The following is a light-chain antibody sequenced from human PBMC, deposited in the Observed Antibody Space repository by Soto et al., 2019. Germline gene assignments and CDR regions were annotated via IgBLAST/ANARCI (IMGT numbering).Light chain of an antibody. CDR3: HQYAVSPLT. Sequence: EIVLTQSPGTLSLSPGESATLSCRASQSVGRNYLAWFQHKPDQAPRLLIYDASNRATGVPDRFSGSGSGTDFTLSVTRLESEDFAVYYWHQYAVSPLTFGGGTTVEIK. V-gene: IGKV3-20*01. CDR1: QSVGRNY. J-gene: IGKJ4*01. CDR2: DAS.